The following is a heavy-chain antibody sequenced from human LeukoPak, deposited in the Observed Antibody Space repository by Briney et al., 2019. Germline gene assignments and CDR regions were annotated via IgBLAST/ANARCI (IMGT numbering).Heavy chain of an antibody. V-gene: IGHV3-9*01. J-gene: IGHJ4*02. D-gene: IGHD5-24*01. CDR3: AKAQDDYLDY. Sequence: GGSLRLSCAASGFTFDDYAMHWVRQAPGKGQEWVSGISWNSGSIGYADSVKGRFTISRDNAKNSLYLQMNSLRAEDTALYYCAKAQDDYLDYWGQGTLVTVSS. CDR1: GFTFDDYA. CDR2: ISWNSGSI.